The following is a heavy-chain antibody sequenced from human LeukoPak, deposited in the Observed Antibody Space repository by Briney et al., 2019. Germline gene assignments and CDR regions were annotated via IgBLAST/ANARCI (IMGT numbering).Heavy chain of an antibody. CDR1: GGSFSGYY. Sequence: SETLSLTCAVYGGSFSGYYWGWIRQPPGKGLEWIGEINHSGSTNYNPSLKSRVTISVDTSKNQFSLKLSSVTVADTAVYYCARGHCYDYIWGSYRPDAFDIWGQGTMVTVSS. CDR3: ARGHCYDYIWGSYRPDAFDI. CDR2: INHSGST. V-gene: IGHV4-34*01. D-gene: IGHD3-16*02. J-gene: IGHJ3*02.